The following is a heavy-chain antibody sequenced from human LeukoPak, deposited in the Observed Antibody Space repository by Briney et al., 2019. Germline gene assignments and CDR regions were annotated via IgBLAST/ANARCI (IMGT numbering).Heavy chain of an antibody. D-gene: IGHD2-15*01. J-gene: IGHJ4*02. CDR2: IDWDDDK. CDR1: GFSLSTSGMC. CDR3: ARTRVLAALMVQRVEKLYYFYY. Sequence: SGPALVKPTQTLTLTCTFSGFSLSTSGMCVSWIRQPPGKALEWLARIDWDDDKYYSTSLKTRLTISKATSKNQVVLTMTNMDPVDTATYYCARTRVLAALMVQRVEKLYYFYYWGQGTLVTVSS. V-gene: IGHV2-70*11.